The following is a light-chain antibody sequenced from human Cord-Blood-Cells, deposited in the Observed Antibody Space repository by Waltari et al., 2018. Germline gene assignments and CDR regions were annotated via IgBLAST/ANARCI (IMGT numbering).Light chain of an antibody. Sequence: QSALTQPAPVSGSPSQSITISCPGTSSDVGGYNLVSCYQQHPGKAPKLMIYEGSKRPSGVSNRFSGSKSGNTASLTISGLQAEDEADYYCCSYAGSSTSVFGGGTKLTVL. CDR1: SSDVGGYNL. V-gene: IGLV2-23*01. J-gene: IGLJ3*02. CDR3: CSYAGSSTSV. CDR2: EGS.